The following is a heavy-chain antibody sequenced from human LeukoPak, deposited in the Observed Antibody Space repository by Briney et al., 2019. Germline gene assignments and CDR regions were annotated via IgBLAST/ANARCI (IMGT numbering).Heavy chain of an antibody. CDR1: GFIFNNYA. J-gene: IGHJ4*02. V-gene: IGHV3-66*01. CDR2: IYSGDTT. Sequence: PGGSLRLSCAASGFIFNNYAMSWVRQAPGKGLEWVSVIYSGDTTYYADSVRGRFIISRDNSKNTLYLHMNDLRAEDTAVYYCARGSLIRDWGQGTLVTVSS. CDR3: ARGSLIRD. D-gene: IGHD3-16*01.